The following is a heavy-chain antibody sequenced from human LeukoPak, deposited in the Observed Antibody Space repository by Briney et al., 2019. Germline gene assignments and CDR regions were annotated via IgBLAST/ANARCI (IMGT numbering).Heavy chain of an antibody. J-gene: IGHJ6*03. CDR2: INHSGST. V-gene: IGHV4-34*01. D-gene: IGHD3-10*01. Sequence: SETLSLTCTVSGDSISSRHYYWSWIRQPPGKGLEWIGEINHSGSTNYNPSLKSRVTISVDTSKNQFSLKLSSVTAADTAVYYCARGFRVLLWFAAPSDYMDVWGKGTTVTVSS. CDR3: ARGFRVLLWFAAPSDYMDV. CDR1: GDSISSRHYY.